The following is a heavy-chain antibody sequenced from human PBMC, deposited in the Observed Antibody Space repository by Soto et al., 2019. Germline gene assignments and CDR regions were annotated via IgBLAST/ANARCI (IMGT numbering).Heavy chain of an antibody. V-gene: IGHV4-61*08. CDR2: FYYNGIT. J-gene: IGHJ5*01. CDR1: SGSVSSGAYY. CDR3: ARWFDP. Sequence: SETLSVTCTVSSGSVSSGAYYWNWVRQPPGKGLEWIGYFYYNGITNYNPSLKSRVTISVDTSKNQFSLKLNSVTAADTAVYYCARWFDPWGQGTLVTVSS.